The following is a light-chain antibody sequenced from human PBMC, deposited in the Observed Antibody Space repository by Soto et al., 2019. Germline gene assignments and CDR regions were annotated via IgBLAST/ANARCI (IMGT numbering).Light chain of an antibody. CDR2: GAS. CDR1: QSVSSNS. J-gene: IGKJ1*01. CDR3: QQYGSSHRT. Sequence: EIVLTQSPGTLSLSPGEGATLSCRASQSVSSNSLAWYQQKPGQAPRLLMYGASSRATGIPDRFSGSGSGTDFTLTISRLEPEDFAVYYCQQYGSSHRTFGQGTKVEIK. V-gene: IGKV3-20*01.